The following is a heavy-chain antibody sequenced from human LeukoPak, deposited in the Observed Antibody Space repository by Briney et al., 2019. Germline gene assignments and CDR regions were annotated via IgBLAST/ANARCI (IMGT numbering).Heavy chain of an antibody. CDR1: GGSISSYY. CDR3: ARGRVIFGLVGSDY. V-gene: IGHV4-59*01. Sequence: SETLSLTCTVSGGSISSYYWSWIRQPPGKGLEWIGYIYYSGRTNYNTSLKSRVTISVDTSKNQFSLKLSSVTAADTAVYYCARGRVIFGLVGSDYWGQGTLVTVSS. CDR2: IYYSGRT. D-gene: IGHD3/OR15-3a*01. J-gene: IGHJ4*02.